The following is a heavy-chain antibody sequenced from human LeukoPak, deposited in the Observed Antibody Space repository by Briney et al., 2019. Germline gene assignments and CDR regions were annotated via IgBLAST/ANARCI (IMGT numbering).Heavy chain of an antibody. D-gene: IGHD6-13*01. CDR2: IYYSGTT. CDR1: GGSISSYY. J-gene: IGHJ4*02. V-gene: IGHV4-59*01. CDR3: ARGVYIAAAQYGY. Sequence: SETLSLTCAVSGGSISSYYWSWIRQPPGKGLEWIGYIYYSGTTNYSPSLRSRVTISVDTSKNQFSLKLSSVTAADTAVYYCARGVYIAAAQYGYWGQGTLVTVSS.